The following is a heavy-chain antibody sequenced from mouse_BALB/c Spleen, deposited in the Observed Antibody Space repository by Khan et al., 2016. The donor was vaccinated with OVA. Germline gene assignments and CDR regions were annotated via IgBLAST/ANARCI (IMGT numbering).Heavy chain of an antibody. D-gene: IGHD6-2*01. Sequence: QMQLVQSGPELKKPGETVKISCKASGYTFTNYGINWVKQAPGKGLKWMGWINTYTGEPTYADDFKGRFDFSLENSASTAYLQINNLKNEDMTTYFCARISSYWYSDVWGAGTTVTVSS. CDR1: GYTFTNYG. CDR3: ARISSYWYSDV. CDR2: INTYTGEP. V-gene: IGHV9-1*02. J-gene: IGHJ1*01.